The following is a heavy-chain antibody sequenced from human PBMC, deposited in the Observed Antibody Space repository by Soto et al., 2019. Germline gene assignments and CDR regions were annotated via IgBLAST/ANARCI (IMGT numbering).Heavy chain of an antibody. V-gene: IGHV5-10-1*01. J-gene: IGHJ6*02. Sequence: PGESLKISCKGSGYSFTSYWISWVRQMPGKGLEWMGRIDPIDSYTNYSPSFQGHVTISADKSISTAYLQWSSLKASDTAMYYCARWALMSRRGVTFSYYSYGMDVWGQGTTVTVSS. D-gene: IGHD3-16*01. CDR3: ARWALMSRRGVTFSYYSYGMDV. CDR2: IDPIDSYT. CDR1: GYSFTSYW.